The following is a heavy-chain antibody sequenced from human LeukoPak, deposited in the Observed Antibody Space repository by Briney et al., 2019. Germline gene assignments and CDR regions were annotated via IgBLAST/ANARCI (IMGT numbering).Heavy chain of an antibody. Sequence: PGGSLRLSCAASGFTFSNCAMSWVRQAPEKGLEWVSGISGSGSSTYYADSVKGRFTISRDNSKNTLYLQMNSLRAEDTAVYYCARHPGAFDIWGQGTMVTVSS. CDR2: ISGSGSST. CDR3: ARHPGAFDI. V-gene: IGHV3-23*01. CDR1: GFTFSNCA. J-gene: IGHJ3*02.